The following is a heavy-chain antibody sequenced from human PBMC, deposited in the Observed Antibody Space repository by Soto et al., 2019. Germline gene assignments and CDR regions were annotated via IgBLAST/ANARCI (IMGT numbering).Heavy chain of an antibody. D-gene: IGHD6-13*01. V-gene: IGHV4-34*01. CDR1: GGSFSGYY. J-gene: IGHJ6*02. CDR3: XXVPAAAGKHYYYYGMDV. CDR2: INHSGST. Sequence: QVQLQQWGAGLLKPSETLSLTCAVYGGSFSGYYWSWIRQPPGKGLEWIGEINHSGSTNYNPSLKSRVTISVDTSKNQFSLKLSSVTAADTAVYYCXXVPAAAGKHYYYYGMDVWGQGTTVTVSS.